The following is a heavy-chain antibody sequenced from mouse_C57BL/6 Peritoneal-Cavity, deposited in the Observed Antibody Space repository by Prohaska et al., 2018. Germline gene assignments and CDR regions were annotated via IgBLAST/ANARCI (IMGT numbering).Heavy chain of an antibody. CDR3: VFYYYGSSRGGFDY. D-gene: IGHD1-1*01. CDR2: IDPNSGCT. CDR1: GYTFTSYW. Sequence: QVQLQQPGSELVKPGASVKLSCKASGYTFTSYWMHWVKQRPGRGLEWIGRIDPNSGCTKYNEKFKSKATRTVDKPSSTAYMQLSSLTSDESAVYYCVFYYYGSSRGGFDYWGQGTTLTVSS. V-gene: IGHV1-72*01. J-gene: IGHJ2*01.